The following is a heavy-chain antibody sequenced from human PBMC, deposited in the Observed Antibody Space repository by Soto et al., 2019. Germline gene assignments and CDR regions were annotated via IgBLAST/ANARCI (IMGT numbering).Heavy chain of an antibody. Sequence: QLHLQESGPGLVKPSETLSLTCTVSGGSISSSSYYWGWIRQPPGKGLEWIGNVYYGGSNYYNPATKSRVTISVETSTSQFSLKLSSVTAADTAVYYCAGGDYYHSSGYYLSYYTMDVWGQGTTVTVSS. CDR3: AGGDYYHSSGYYLSYYTMDV. CDR2: VYYGGSN. D-gene: IGHD3-22*01. V-gene: IGHV4-39*01. J-gene: IGHJ6*02. CDR1: GGSISSSSYY.